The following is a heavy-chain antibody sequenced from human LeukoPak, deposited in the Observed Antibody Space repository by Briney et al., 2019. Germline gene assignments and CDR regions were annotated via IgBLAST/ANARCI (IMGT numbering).Heavy chain of an antibody. Sequence: ASVKVSCKASRYTFSNYHIHWVRQAPGQGIEWMGIINPRYGSTTYAQKFQGRVTMTRVMSTSTVYMELSSLRSEDTAVYYCAREEARDGSTGYYFGYWGQGTLVTVSS. J-gene: IGHJ4*02. V-gene: IGHV1-46*01. D-gene: IGHD5-24*01. CDR1: RYTFSNYH. CDR2: INPRYGST. CDR3: AREEARDGSTGYYFGY.